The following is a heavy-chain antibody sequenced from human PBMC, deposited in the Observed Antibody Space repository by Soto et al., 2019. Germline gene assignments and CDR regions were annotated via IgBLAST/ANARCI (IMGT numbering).Heavy chain of an antibody. J-gene: IGHJ4*02. CDR3: TRPPREERIGAR. D-gene: IGHD1-26*01. Sequence: EVQLVESGGGLVQPGGSLKLSCAASGFTFSGSAMHWVRQASGKGLEWVGRIRSKANSYATAYAASVKGRFTISRDDSKNTAYLQMNSLKTEDTAVYCCTRPPREERIGARWGQGTLVTVSS. CDR1: GFTFSGSA. V-gene: IGHV3-73*01. CDR2: IRSKANSYAT.